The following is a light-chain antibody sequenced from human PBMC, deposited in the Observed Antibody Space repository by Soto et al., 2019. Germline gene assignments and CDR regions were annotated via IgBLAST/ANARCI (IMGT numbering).Light chain of an antibody. V-gene: IGLV2-14*01. CDR2: EVS. CDR1: SGDVGGYSY. J-gene: IGLJ1*01. CDR3: SSYTSSTTLNYV. Sequence: QSVLTQPASVSGSPGQSITISCIGTSGDVGGYSYVSWYQHHPGKAPKLLIYEVSNRPSGISNRFSGSKSGNTASLTISGLQAEDEADYYCSSYTSSTTLNYVFGTGTKVTVL.